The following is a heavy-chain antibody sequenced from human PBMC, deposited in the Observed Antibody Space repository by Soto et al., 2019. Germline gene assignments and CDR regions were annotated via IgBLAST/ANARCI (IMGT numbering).Heavy chain of an antibody. CDR3: ARDEAPYYDSSGYYHHGGWFDP. CDR1: GGTFSSYA. CDR2: IIPIFGTA. V-gene: IGHV1-69*13. D-gene: IGHD3-22*01. Sequence: SVKVSCKASGGTFSSYAISWVRQAPGQGLEWMGGIIPIFGTANYAQKLQGRVTITADESTSTAYMELSSLRSEDTAVYYCARDEAPYYDSSGYYHHGGWFDPWGQGTLVTVSS. J-gene: IGHJ5*02.